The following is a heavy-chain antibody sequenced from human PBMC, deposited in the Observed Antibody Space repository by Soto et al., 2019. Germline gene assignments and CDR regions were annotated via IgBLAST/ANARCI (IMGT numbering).Heavy chain of an antibody. Sequence: PSETLSLTCAVSSGSISSSNWWSWVRQPPGKGLEWIGYIYYSGSTNYNPSLKSRVTISVDTSKNQFSLKLSSVTAADTAVYYCARDRSWHFDYWGQGTLVTVS. D-gene: IGHD1-26*01. CDR1: SGSISSSNW. J-gene: IGHJ4*02. CDR3: ARDRSWHFDY. V-gene: IGHV4-4*02. CDR2: IYYSGST.